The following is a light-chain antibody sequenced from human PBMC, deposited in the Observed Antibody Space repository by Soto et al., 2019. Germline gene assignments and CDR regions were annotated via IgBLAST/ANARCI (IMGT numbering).Light chain of an antibody. CDR2: DAS. CDR3: QQYNNWPQT. J-gene: IGKJ1*01. CDR1: QSISYW. V-gene: IGKV1-5*01. Sequence: DIQMTQSPSTLSASVGDRVTITCRASQSISYWLAWYQQKPGKAPKILIYDASSLESGVPSRFSGSGSGTEFTLTISSLQSEDFAVYYCQQYNNWPQTFGQGTKVDIK.